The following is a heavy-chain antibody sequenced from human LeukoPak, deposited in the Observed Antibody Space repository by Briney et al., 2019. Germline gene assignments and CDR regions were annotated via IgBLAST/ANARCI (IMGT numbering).Heavy chain of an antibody. D-gene: IGHD3-22*01. J-gene: IGHJ3*01. Sequence: PSETLSLTCTVSGGSISSYYWSWIRQPAGKGLEWIGRIYTSGSTNYNPSLKSRVTMSVDTSKNQFSLKLSSVTAADTAMYYCAKSTYYYDTFVNAFDFWGQGTVVTVSS. CDR2: IYTSGST. V-gene: IGHV4-4*07. CDR1: GGSISSYY. CDR3: AKSTYYYDTFVNAFDF.